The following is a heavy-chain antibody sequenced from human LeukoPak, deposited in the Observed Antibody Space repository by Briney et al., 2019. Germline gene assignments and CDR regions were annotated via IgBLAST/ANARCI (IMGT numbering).Heavy chain of an antibody. CDR3: IAFESGRYD. Sequence: GGSLRLSCAASGFSFTNAWMNWVRQAPGKGLEWVGRVKRKSDGGTADYAAPVEGRFTISRDDSKNTLYLQINSLKTEDTATYYCIAFESGRYDWGQGTLVTVSS. CDR2: VKRKSDGGTA. V-gene: IGHV3-15*01. D-gene: IGHD2-15*01. CDR1: GFSFTNAW. J-gene: IGHJ4*02.